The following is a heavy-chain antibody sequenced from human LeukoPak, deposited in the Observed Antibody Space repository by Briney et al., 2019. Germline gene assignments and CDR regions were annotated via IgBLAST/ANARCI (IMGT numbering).Heavy chain of an antibody. CDR1: GFTFSSYD. J-gene: IGHJ2*01. V-gene: IGHV3-13*01. D-gene: IGHD5-12*01. CDR2: IGIADDT. Sequence: GGSLRLSSSASGFTFSSYDMHWVRQGLGKGLEWVSGIGIADDTYYPGSVKGRFTIPREDAINSLYLQMNSLRAGDTAVYYCARRGFSGYDHWYFDLWGRGTQVTVSS. CDR3: ARRGFSGYDHWYFDL.